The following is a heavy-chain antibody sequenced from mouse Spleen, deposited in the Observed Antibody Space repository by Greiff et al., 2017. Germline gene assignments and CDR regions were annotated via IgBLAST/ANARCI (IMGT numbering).Heavy chain of an antibody. J-gene: IGHJ1*01. CDR1: GYTFTSYY. Sequence: QVQLKQSGAELVKPGASVKLSCKASGYTFTSYYMYWVKQRPGQGLEWIGEINPSNGGTNFNEKFKSKATLTVDKSSSTAYMQLSSLTSEDSAVYYCTRGSYYGSSPYWYFDVWGAGTTVTVSS. CDR2: INPSNGGT. CDR3: TRGSYYGSSPYWYFDV. V-gene: IGHV1S81*02. D-gene: IGHD1-1*01.